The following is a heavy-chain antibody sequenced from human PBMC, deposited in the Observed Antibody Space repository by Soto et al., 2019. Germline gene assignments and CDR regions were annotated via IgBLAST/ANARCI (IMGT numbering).Heavy chain of an antibody. CDR2: IIPIFGTA. CDR3: ARERKALIAAAGSWYYYYGMDV. J-gene: IGHJ6*02. CDR1: GGTFSSYA. Sequence: ASVKVSCKASGGTFSSYAISWVRQAPGQGREWMGGIIPIFGTANYAQKFQGRVTITADESTSTAYMELSSLRSEDTAVYYCARERKALIAAAGSWYYYYGMDVWGQGXTVTVSS. D-gene: IGHD6-13*01. V-gene: IGHV1-69*13.